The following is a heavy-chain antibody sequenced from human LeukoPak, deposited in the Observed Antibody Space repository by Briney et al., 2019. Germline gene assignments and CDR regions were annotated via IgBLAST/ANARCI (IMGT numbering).Heavy chain of an antibody. V-gene: IGHV1-46*01. Sequence: ASVKVSCKASGYTFTSYYMHWVRQAPGQGLEWMGIINPSGGSTSYAQKFQGRVTMTRNTSISTAYMELSSLRSEDTAVYYCASIPGIAVAGTPYWGQGTLVTVSS. D-gene: IGHD6-19*01. CDR3: ASIPGIAVAGTPY. J-gene: IGHJ4*02. CDR1: GYTFTSYY. CDR2: INPSGGST.